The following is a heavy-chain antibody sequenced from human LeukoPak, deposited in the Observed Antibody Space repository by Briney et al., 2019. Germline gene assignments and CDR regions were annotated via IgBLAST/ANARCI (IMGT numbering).Heavy chain of an antibody. CDR2: IKSKTDGGTT. V-gene: IGHV3-15*01. D-gene: IGHD6-13*01. Sequence: PGGSLRLSCAASGFTFSNAWMSRVRQAPGKGLEWVGRIKSKTDGGTTDYAAPVKGRFTISRDDSKNTLYLQLNSLKTEDTAVYYCATELPCSSSWYFFAYWGQGTLVTVSS. CDR3: ATELPCSSSWYFFAY. J-gene: IGHJ4*02. CDR1: GFTFSNAW.